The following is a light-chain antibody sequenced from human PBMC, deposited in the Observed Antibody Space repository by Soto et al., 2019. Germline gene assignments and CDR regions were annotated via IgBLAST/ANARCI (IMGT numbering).Light chain of an antibody. J-gene: IGKJ4*01. CDR3: QQYGSSPPLT. Sequence: EIVLTQSPGTLSLSPGERATLSCRASQSVSSTYLAWYQLKPGQAPRLLIYGASSRATGIPHRFSGSGSGTDFSLTISRLEPEDFAVYYCQQYGSSPPLTFGGGTKVEI. CDR2: GAS. V-gene: IGKV3-20*01. CDR1: QSVSSTY.